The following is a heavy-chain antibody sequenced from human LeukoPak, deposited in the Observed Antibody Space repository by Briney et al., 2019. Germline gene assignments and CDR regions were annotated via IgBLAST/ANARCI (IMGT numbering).Heavy chain of an antibody. V-gene: IGHV3-33*01. CDR2: IWYDGSNK. CDR3: ARAKDYDFWSGYRFAGAFDI. CDR1: GFTFSSYG. Sequence: GRSLRLSCAASGFTFSSYGMHWVRQAPGKGLEWVAVIWYDGSNKYYADSVKGRFTISRDNSKNTLYLQMNSLRAEDTAVYYCARAKDYDFWSGYRFAGAFDIWGQGTMVTVSS. D-gene: IGHD3-3*01. J-gene: IGHJ3*02.